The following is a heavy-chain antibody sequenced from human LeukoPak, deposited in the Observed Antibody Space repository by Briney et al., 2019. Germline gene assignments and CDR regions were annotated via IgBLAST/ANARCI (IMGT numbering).Heavy chain of an antibody. Sequence: SETLSLTCTVSGASITSYYWSWIRQPPGKGLEWIGYVFYSGSTNYNPSLQSRVTISLDTSNNQFSLKLSSVTAADTAVYYCARGVEGLDWGQGTLVTVSS. CDR3: ARGVEGLD. CDR1: GASITSYY. V-gene: IGHV4-59*01. D-gene: IGHD5-24*01. J-gene: IGHJ4*02. CDR2: VFYSGST.